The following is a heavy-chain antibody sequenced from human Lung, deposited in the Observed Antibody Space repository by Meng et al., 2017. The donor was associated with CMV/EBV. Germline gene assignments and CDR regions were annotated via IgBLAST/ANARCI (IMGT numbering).Heavy chain of an antibody. Sequence: VRLKSAGRGGGRPTGPLSHACAAAGSSVRSSNGGRWVRQPPGKRLEGIGEIYQSASTNYNPSLESRATISVDKSKNQFSLKLSSVTAADTAVYYCASFPPPGKQWLVTDYWGQGTLVTVSS. D-gene: IGHD6-19*01. CDR2: IYQSAST. V-gene: IGHV4-4*02. CDR1: GSSVRSSNG. J-gene: IGHJ4*02. CDR3: ASFPPPGKQWLVTDY.